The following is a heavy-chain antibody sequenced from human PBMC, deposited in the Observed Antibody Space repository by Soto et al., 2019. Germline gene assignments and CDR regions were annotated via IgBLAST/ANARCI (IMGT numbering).Heavy chain of an antibody. V-gene: IGHV4-30-4*01. Sequence: SETLSLTCTVSGGSISSYYWSWIRQPPGKGLEWIGYIYYSGSTYYNPSLKSRVTISVDTSKNQFSLKLSSVTAADTAVYYCARVITRPAIHVDYWGQGTLVTVSS. CDR3: ARVITRPAIHVDY. CDR2: IYYSGST. D-gene: IGHD2-21*01. J-gene: IGHJ4*02. CDR1: GGSISSYY.